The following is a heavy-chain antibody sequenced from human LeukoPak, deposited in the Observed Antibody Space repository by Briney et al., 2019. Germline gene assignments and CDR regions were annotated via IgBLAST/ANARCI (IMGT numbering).Heavy chain of an antibody. V-gene: IGHV1-2*02. CDR1: GYTFTGYY. J-gene: IGHJ4*02. D-gene: IGHD6-19*01. CDR2: INPNSGGT. CDR3: ARVIAVAGTLDY. Sequence: ASVKVSCKASGYTFTGYYMHWVRQAPGQGLEWMGWINPNSGGTNYAQKFQGRVTMTWDTSISTAYMELSRLRSDDTAVYHCARVIAVAGTLDYWGQGTLVTVSS.